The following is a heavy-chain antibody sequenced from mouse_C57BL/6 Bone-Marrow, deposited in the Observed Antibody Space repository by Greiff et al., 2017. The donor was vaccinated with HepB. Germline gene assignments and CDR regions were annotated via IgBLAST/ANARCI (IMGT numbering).Heavy chain of an antibody. J-gene: IGHJ4*01. V-gene: IGHV1-76*01. CDR2: IYPGSGNT. D-gene: IGHD2-4*01. Sequence: QVQLQQSGAELVRPGASVKLSCKASGYTFTDYYINWVKQRPGQGLEWIARIYPGSGNTYYNEKFKGKATLTAEKSSSTAYMQLSSLTSEDSAVYFCARGGLRHAMDYWGQGASVTVSS. CDR1: GYTFTDYY. CDR3: ARGGLRHAMDY.